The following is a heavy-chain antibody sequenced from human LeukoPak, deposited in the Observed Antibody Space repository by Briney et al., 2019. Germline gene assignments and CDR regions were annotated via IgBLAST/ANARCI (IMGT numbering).Heavy chain of an antibody. J-gene: IGHJ5*02. CDR2: INHSGST. CDR1: GGSFSGYY. V-gene: IGHV4-34*01. Sequence: ASETLSLTCAVYGGSFSGYYWSWIRQPPGKGLEWIGEINHSGSTSYNPSLKSRVTISVDTSKNQFSLKLSSVTAADTAVYYCARAADIVVVVAATRTCWFDPWGQGTLVTVSS. CDR3: ARAADIVVVVAATRTCWFDP. D-gene: IGHD2-15*01.